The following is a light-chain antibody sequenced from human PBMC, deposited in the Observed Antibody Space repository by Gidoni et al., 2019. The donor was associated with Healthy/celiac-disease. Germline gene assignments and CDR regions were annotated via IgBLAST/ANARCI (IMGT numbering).Light chain of an antibody. Sequence: DIVMTQSPYSLAVSLGERATINCKSSQSILYSSNNKNYLPWYQQKQGQPTKLLIYWASTRESGVTDRLSGSGSGTDFTQTISSMKTEDVEVYECQQYYGNNSNFGQGTRLEIK. CDR1: QSILYSSNNKNY. V-gene: IGKV4-1*01. J-gene: IGKJ5*01. CDR3: QQYYGNNSN. CDR2: WAS.